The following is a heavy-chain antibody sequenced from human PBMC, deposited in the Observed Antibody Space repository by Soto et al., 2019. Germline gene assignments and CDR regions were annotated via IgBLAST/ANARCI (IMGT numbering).Heavy chain of an antibody. V-gene: IGHV4-59*01. CDR1: GASISSYY. CDR2: IYYSGST. J-gene: IGHJ6*02. Sequence: PSETLSLTCTVSGASISSYYWSWIRQRPGKGLEWIGYIYYSGSTNYNPSLKSRVTISVDTSKNQFSLKLSSVTAADTAVYYCARDLDYGDYYYYGMDFWGQGTKVTVSS. D-gene: IGHD4-17*01. CDR3: ARDLDYGDYYYYGMDF.